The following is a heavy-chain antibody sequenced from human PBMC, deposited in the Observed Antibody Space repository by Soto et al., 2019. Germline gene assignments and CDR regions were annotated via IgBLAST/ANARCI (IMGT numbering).Heavy chain of an antibody. J-gene: IGHJ4*02. Sequence: PGGSLRLSCAASGFTFSNAWMSWVRQAPGKGLEWVGRIKSKTDGVTTDYASPVKGRFTISRYDSKNTLHLQSNSLKTEDTAVYYCPTSVRGGFGELNGLYYYEYWGKGTLGT. D-gene: IGHD3-10*01. CDR3: PTSVRGGFGELNGLYYYEY. V-gene: IGHV3-15*01. CDR2: IKSKTDGVTT. CDR1: GFTFSNAW.